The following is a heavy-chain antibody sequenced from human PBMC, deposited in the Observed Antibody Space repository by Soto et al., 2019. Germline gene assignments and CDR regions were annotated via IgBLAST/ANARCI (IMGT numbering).Heavy chain of an antibody. CDR1: GFTFSNYW. CDR3: AKATYGSGWRYYFAY. J-gene: IGHJ4*02. V-gene: IGHV3-7*03. D-gene: IGHD6-19*01. CDR2: TKQDGSEK. Sequence: GGSLRLSCAASGFTFSNYWMTWVRQAPGKGLEWVANTKQDGSEKYYVDSVKGRFTISRDNAKNSLYLQMNSLRADDTAVYYCAKATYGSGWRYYFAYWGQGTLVTVSS.